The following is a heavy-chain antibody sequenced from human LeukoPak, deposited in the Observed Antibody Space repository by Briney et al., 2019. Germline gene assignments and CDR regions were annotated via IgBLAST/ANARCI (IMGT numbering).Heavy chain of an antibody. J-gene: IGHJ4*02. D-gene: IGHD6-19*01. CDR3: ARIRYSSGWNKCYFDY. V-gene: IGHV4-39*07. Sequence: PSETLSLTCTVSGGSISSSSYYWGWIRQPPGKGLEWIGSIYYSGSTYYNPSLKSRVTISVDTSKNQFSLKLSSVTAADTAVYYCARIRYSSGWNKCYFDYWGQGTLVTVSS. CDR2: IYYSGST. CDR1: GGSISSSSYY.